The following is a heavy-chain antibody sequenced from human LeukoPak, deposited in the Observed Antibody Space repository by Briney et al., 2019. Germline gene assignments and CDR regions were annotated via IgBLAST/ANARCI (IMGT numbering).Heavy chain of an antibody. V-gene: IGHV3-23*01. D-gene: IGHD6-19*01. CDR3: AKGRLSGVVVAGYGMDV. CDR2: ISGSGVTT. J-gene: IGHJ6*02. Sequence: GGSLRLSCAASGFTFSSYAMTWVRQAPGKGLVWVSGISGSGVTTYFADSVKGRFSISRDNSKNTLYLQTNSLRAEDTAVYCCAKGRLSGVVVAGYGMDVWGQGTTITVSS. CDR1: GFTFSSYA.